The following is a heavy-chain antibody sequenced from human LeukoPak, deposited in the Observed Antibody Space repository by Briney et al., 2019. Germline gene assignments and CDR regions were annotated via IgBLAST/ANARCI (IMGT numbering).Heavy chain of an antibody. D-gene: IGHD3-10*01. CDR1: GFTFSSYW. V-gene: IGHV3-7*01. Sequence: GGSLRLSCAASGFTFSSYWMSWVRQAPGKGLEWVANIKQDGSEKYYVDSVKGRFTISRDNAKNSLYLQMNSLRAEDTAVYYCAKDSEWFGELLPPGIDYWGQGTLVTVSS. CDR2: IKQDGSEK. CDR3: AKDSEWFGELLPPGIDY. J-gene: IGHJ4*02.